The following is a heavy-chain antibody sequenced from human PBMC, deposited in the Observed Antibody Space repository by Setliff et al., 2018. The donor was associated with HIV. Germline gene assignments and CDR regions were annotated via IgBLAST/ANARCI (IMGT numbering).Heavy chain of an antibody. Sequence: PSETLSLTCAVYGGSLSGYYWSWIRQPPGKGLEWFGEINHSGSTNYNPPLKSRVTISVDTSKNQFSLKLSSATAADTAVYYCARRDGYSYGFYFDYWGQGTLVTVSS. CDR1: GGSLSGYY. V-gene: IGHV4-34*01. D-gene: IGHD5-18*01. J-gene: IGHJ4*02. CDR3: ARRDGYSYGFYFDY. CDR2: INHSGST.